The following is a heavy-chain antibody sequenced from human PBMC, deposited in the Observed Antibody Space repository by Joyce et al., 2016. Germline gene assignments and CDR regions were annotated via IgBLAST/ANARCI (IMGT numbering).Heavy chain of an antibody. CDR1: CGSINIGCYY. J-gene: IGHJ3*02. CDR2: AYTSGTT. Sequence: QVQLQQSGPGLVKPSQTVSLTCTVSCGSINIGCYYWSWIRQPAGKGLDWIGRAYTSGTTEYNPSYRSRVTISLDTSKNQFSLKLTSVTAADTAVYYCARYCSSTTCSFRAFDIWGQGTMVSVSS. CDR3: ARYCSSTTCSFRAFDI. D-gene: IGHD2-2*01. V-gene: IGHV4-61*02.